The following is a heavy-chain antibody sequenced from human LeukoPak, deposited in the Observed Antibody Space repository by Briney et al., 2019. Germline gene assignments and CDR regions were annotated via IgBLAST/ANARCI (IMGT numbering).Heavy chain of an antibody. CDR3: AKDMASRNPYDAFDI. D-gene: IGHD1-14*01. CDR2: ISWNSGSI. CDR1: GFTFDDYA. J-gene: IGHJ3*02. V-gene: IGHV3-9*01. Sequence: GGSLRLSCAASGFTFDDYAMHWVRHAPGKGLEWVSDISWNSGSIGYADSVKGRFTISRDNAKNSLYLQMNSLRADDTALYYCAKDMASRNPYDAFDIWGQGTMVTVSS.